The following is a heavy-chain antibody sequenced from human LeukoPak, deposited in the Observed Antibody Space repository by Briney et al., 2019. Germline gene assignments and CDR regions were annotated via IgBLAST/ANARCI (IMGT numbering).Heavy chain of an antibody. D-gene: IGHD2-15*01. CDR3: ARQEYCSGGSCYTWFDP. J-gene: IGHJ5*02. CDR2: IYPGDSDT. Sequence: GESLKISCKGSGYNFIGYWIGWVRQMPGKGLEWMGIIYPGDSDTRYSPSFQGQVTISADKSISTAYLRWSSLTASDTAMYYCARQEYCSGGSCYTWFDPWGQGTLVTVSS. V-gene: IGHV5-51*01. CDR1: GYNFIGYW.